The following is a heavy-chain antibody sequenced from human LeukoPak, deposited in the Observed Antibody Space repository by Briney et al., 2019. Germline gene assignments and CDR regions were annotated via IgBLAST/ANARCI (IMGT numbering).Heavy chain of an antibody. V-gene: IGHV3-23*01. J-gene: IGHJ4*02. CDR1: GFTFSSYA. D-gene: IGHD6-19*01. CDR3: AKSRAYSSGALNY. Sequence: PGGSLRLSCAASGFTFSSYAMSWVRQAPGKGLEWVSAISGSGDSTYYADSVEGRFTISRDNSKNTLYLQMNSLRAEDTATYYCAKSRAYSSGALNYWGRGTLVTVSS. CDR2: ISGSGDST.